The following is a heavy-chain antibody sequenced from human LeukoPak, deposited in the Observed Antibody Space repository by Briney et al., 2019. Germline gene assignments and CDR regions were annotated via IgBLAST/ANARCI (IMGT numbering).Heavy chain of an antibody. J-gene: IGHJ4*02. Sequence: SETLSLTCTVSGVSISSSNSYWGWIRQPPGKGLEWIGSIYYSGNTYYNASLKSQVSISIDTSKNQLSLRLTSVTAADTAVYYCARQTGSGLFILPGGQGTLVTVSS. D-gene: IGHD3/OR15-3a*01. CDR2: IYYSGNT. CDR1: GVSISSSNSY. V-gene: IGHV4-39*01. CDR3: ARQTGSGLFILP.